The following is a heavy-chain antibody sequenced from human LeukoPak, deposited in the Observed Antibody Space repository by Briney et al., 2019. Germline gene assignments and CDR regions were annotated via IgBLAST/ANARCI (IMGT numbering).Heavy chain of an antibody. J-gene: IGHJ2*01. CDR2: IYYSGST. D-gene: IGHD4-17*01. V-gene: IGHV4-59*01. Sequence: PSETLSLTCTVSGGSISSYHWSWIRQPPGKGLEWIGYIYYSGSTNYNPSLKSRVIISVDTSKNQFSLKLSSVTAADTAVYYCARDSLIYGAYWYFDLWGRGTLVTVSS. CDR1: GGSISSYH. CDR3: ARDSLIYGAYWYFDL.